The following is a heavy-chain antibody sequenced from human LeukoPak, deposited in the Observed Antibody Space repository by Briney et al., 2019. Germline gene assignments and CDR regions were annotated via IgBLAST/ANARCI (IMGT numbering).Heavy chain of an antibody. CDR3: ARQYYDYVWGSYRLKWFDP. J-gene: IGHJ5*02. D-gene: IGHD3-16*02. Sequence: SETLSLTCTVSGYSISSGYYWGWIRQPPVKGLEWIGSIYHSGSTYYNPSLKSRVTISVDTSKNQFSLKLSCVTAADTAVYYCARQYYDYVWGSYRLKWFDPWGQGTLVTVSS. CDR1: GYSISSGYY. V-gene: IGHV4-38-2*02. CDR2: IYHSGST.